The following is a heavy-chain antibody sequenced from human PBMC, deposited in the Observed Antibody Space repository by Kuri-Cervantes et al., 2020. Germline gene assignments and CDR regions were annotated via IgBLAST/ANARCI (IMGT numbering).Heavy chain of an antibody. CDR1: GFTFSSYG. Sequence: GESLKISCAASGFTFSSYGMHWVRQAPGKGLEWVAVISYGGSNKYYADSVKGRFTISRDNSKNTLYLQMNSLRAEDTAVYYCASDMYYYDSSGYSGLDYWGQGTLVTVSS. J-gene: IGHJ4*02. D-gene: IGHD3-22*01. CDR3: ASDMYYYDSSGYSGLDY. V-gene: IGHV3-30*03. CDR2: ISYGGSNK.